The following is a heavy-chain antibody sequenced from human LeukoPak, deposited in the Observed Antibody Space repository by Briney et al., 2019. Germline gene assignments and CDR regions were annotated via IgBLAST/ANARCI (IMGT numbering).Heavy chain of an antibody. V-gene: IGHV5-51*01. D-gene: IGHD2-15*01. CDR2: IYPGDSDT. Sequence: GESLKISCKGSGYSFTSHWIGWVRQMPGKGLEWMGMIYPGDSDTRYSPSFQGQVTISADKSISTAYLQWSSLKASDTAMYYCARLDCSGGSCYQGENYYWYFDLWGRGTLVTVSS. J-gene: IGHJ2*01. CDR3: ARLDCSGGSCYQGENYYWYFDL. CDR1: GYSFTSHW.